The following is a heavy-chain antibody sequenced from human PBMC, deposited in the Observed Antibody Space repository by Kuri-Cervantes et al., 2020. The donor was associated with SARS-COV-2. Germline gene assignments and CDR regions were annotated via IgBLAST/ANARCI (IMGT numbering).Heavy chain of an antibody. CDR3: ARGYRYCSSTSCPTPYYFDY. CDR2: IIPIIGTA. Sequence: SVKVSCKASGGTFSSYAISWVRQAPGQGLEWVGGIIPIIGTANYAQKFQGGVTITADKSTSTAYMELSSLRSEDTAVYYCARGYRYCSSTSCPTPYYFDYWGQGTLVTVSS. J-gene: IGHJ4*02. CDR1: GGTFSSYA. D-gene: IGHD2-2*01. V-gene: IGHV1-69*06.